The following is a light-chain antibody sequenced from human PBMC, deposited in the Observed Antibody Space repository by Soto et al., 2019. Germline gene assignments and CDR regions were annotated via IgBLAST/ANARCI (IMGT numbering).Light chain of an antibody. CDR3: QQTYSIPPYT. V-gene: IGKV1-39*01. CDR2: AAS. J-gene: IGKJ2*01. Sequence: DIQMSQSPSSLSASVGDKVTITCRASQSISSYLNWYQQKPGEAPKLLLYAASSLQSGVPSRFSGSGSGTDFTLTFSSLQPEDFATYYCQQTYSIPPYTFGQGTNLEIK. CDR1: QSISSY.